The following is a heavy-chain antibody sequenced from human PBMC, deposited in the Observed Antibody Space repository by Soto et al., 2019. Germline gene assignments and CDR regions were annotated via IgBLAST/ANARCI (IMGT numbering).Heavy chain of an antibody. CDR1: GFTFSSSA. D-gene: IGHD5-12*01. CDR2: ITGSGVNR. J-gene: IGHJ4*02. CDR3: AGHPSGYIGNLGY. Sequence: GGSLRLSCAASGFTFSSSAMSWVRQAPGKGLEWVSTITGSGVNRYHADSVQGRFTISRDNSKDTLYLQMNSLRAEDTALYYCAGHPSGYIGNLGYWGQGTLVTVSS. V-gene: IGHV3-23*01.